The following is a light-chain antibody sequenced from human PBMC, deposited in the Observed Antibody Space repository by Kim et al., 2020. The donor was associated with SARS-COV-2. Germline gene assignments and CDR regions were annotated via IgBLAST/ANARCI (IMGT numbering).Light chain of an antibody. Sequence: YELTQPPSVSVAPGKTATISCGGDNIGSKSVHWYQQRPGQAPVLVIYFDSDRPSGIPERFSGSNSGNTATLTITRVEAGDEADYYCQVWDITSDHRVFGGGTQLTVL. V-gene: IGLV3-21*04. CDR1: NIGSKS. J-gene: IGLJ3*02. CDR3: QVWDITSDHRV. CDR2: FDS.